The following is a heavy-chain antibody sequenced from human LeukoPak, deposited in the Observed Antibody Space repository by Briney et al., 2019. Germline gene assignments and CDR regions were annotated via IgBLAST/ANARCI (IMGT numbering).Heavy chain of an antibody. CDR1: GYTFTGYY. CDR2: INPNSGGT. V-gene: IGHV1-2*06. Sequence: ASVKVSCKASGYTFTGYYMHWVRQAPGQGLEWMGRINPNSGGTNYAQKFQGRVTMTRDTSISTAYMELSRLRSDDTAVYYCARGFVGELINWFDPWGQGTLVTVSS. CDR3: ARGFVGELINWFDP. J-gene: IGHJ5*02. D-gene: IGHD3-10*01.